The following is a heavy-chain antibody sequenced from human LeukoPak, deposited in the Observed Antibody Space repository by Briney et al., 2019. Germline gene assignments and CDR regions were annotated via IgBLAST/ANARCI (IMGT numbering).Heavy chain of an antibody. CDR3: ARVNDYGGNDDAFDI. D-gene: IGHD4-23*01. Sequence: PGGFLRLSCAASGFTLSSYEMNSVRQAPGKGLECVSYIRSSGSIIFSADSVKGRFTISRDNAKNSLYLQMNSLRAEDTAVYYCARVNDYGGNDDAFDIWGQGTMVTVSS. J-gene: IGHJ3*02. CDR1: GFTLSSYE. CDR2: IRSSGSII. V-gene: IGHV3-48*03.